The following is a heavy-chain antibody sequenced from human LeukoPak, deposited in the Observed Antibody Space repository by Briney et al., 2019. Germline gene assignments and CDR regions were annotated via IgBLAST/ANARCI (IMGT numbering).Heavy chain of an antibody. Sequence: GGSPRLSCAASGFTFSSYAMSWVRQAPGKGLEWVSSISGSGGYAYYANSVKGRFITSRDNSKNTLYLQMNSLRAEDTAVYYCAKDLFGGPASAYFDYWGQGTLVTVSS. CDR3: AKDLFGGPASAYFDY. CDR1: GFTFSSYA. CDR2: ISGSGGYA. V-gene: IGHV3-23*01. J-gene: IGHJ4*02. D-gene: IGHD3-16*01.